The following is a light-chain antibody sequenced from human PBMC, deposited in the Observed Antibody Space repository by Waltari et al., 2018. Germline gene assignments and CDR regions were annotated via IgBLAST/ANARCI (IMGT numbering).Light chain of an antibody. V-gene: IGKV1-39*01. CDR2: AAS. Sequence: DIQMTQSPSSLSASVGDRVTITFRASQSISSYLNWYQQKPGKAPKLLIYAASSLQSGVPSRFSGSGSGTDFTLTISSLQPEDSATYYCQQSYSTPQTFGQGTKVEIK. J-gene: IGKJ1*01. CDR3: QQSYSTPQT. CDR1: QSISSY.